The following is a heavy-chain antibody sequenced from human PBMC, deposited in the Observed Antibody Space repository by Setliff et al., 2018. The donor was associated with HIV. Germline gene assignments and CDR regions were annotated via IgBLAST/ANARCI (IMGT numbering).Heavy chain of an antibody. CDR2: IIPIFGTA. Sequence: SVKVSCKASGGTFSSYAISWVRQAPGQGLEWMGGIIPIFGTANYAQKFQGRVTITADESTSTAYMELRSLISDDTAVYYCARGRASYNVFDIWGQGTLVTVSS. V-gene: IGHV1-69*13. D-gene: IGHD1-1*01. CDR1: GGTFSSYA. J-gene: IGHJ4*02. CDR3: ARGRASYNVFDI.